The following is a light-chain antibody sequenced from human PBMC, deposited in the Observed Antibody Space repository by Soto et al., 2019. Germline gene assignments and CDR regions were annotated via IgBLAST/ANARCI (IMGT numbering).Light chain of an antibody. J-gene: IGKJ1*01. CDR3: QQNYDTPQT. V-gene: IGKV1-39*01. CDR1: QSISGY. Sequence: DIQMSQSPSSLSASVGDGVTIICRASQSISGYLVWYQQQPGKAPKLLIYASSRLQSGVPSRFSGSGSGTDYTLTISSLQPEDFASYYCQQNYDTPQTVGQGTKVEIK. CDR2: ASS.